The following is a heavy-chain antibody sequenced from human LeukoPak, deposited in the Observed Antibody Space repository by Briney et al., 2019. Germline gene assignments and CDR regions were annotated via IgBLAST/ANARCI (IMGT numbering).Heavy chain of an antibody. D-gene: IGHD6-13*01. CDR1: GLNFDDYA. Sequence: GGSLRLSCAASGLNFDDYAMHWVRQAPGKGLDWVSGISWNSGSIGYADSVKGRFTISRDNAKNSLYLQMNSLRAEDTALYYCAKDKGFELAAADYWGQGTLVTVSS. CDR2: ISWNSGSI. V-gene: IGHV3-9*01. J-gene: IGHJ4*02. CDR3: AKDKGFELAAADY.